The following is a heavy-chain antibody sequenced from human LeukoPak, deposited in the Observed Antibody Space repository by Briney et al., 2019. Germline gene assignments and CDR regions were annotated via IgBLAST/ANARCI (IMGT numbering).Heavy chain of an antibody. J-gene: IGHJ6*02. CDR1: GFTFDDYA. CDR3: AGDYYYYGMDV. Sequence: GRSLRLSCAASGFTFDDYAMHWVRQAPGKGLEWVSGISWNSGSIGYADSVKGRFTISRDNAKNSLYLQMNSLRAEDTALYYCAGDYYYYGMDVWGQGTTVTVCS. V-gene: IGHV3-9*01. CDR2: ISWNSGSI.